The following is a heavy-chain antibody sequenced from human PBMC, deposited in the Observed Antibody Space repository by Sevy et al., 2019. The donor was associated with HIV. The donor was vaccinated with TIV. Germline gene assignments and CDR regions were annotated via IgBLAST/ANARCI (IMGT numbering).Heavy chain of an antibody. Sequence: GGSLRLSCAASGFTFSSFAMSWVRHIPGKGLEWVSTINGRGGSGYYADSVKGRFTLSRDNSNNTGFLQMNRLRDEDTAVYYCARPTPRIAPSSAAFFDYWGQGTLVTVSS. J-gene: IGHJ4*02. CDR2: INGRGGSG. V-gene: IGHV3-23*01. CDR1: GFTFSSFA. CDR3: ARPTPRIAPSSAAFFDY. D-gene: IGHD1-26*01.